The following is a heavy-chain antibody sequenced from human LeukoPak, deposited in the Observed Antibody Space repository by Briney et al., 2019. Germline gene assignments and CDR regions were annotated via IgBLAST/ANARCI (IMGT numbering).Heavy chain of an antibody. J-gene: IGHJ5*02. CDR3: ARDRLQLQS. Sequence: SETLSLTCTVSGGSISSGSYYWSWIRQPPGKGLEWIGYIYYTGNTNYNPSLKSRVTISVDTSKNQFSLKLSSVTAADTAVYYCARDRLQLQSWGQGTLVTVSS. CDR2: IYYTGNT. CDR1: GGSISSGSYY. D-gene: IGHD1-1*01. V-gene: IGHV4-61*01.